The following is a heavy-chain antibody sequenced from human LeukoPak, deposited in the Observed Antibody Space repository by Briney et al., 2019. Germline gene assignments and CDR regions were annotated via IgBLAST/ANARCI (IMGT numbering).Heavy chain of an antibody. J-gene: IGHJ1*01. V-gene: IGHV1-2*02. CDR3: ARPDLFYYDSSRFSPGKEYFQL. D-gene: IGHD3-22*01. CDR2: INPTNGAT. CDR1: GYTFTVYY. Sequence: ASVTVSYMPSGYTFTVYYMHWVRQAPGKGRAGMGWINPTNGATNYPQKLQGRVTNTRDTANNTAYMELSRLRSDDTALYHCARPDLFYYDSSRFSPGKEYFQLWGQGTRVTVSS.